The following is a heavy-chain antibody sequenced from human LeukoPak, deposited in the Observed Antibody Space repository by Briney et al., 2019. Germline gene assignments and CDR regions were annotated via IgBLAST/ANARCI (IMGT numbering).Heavy chain of an antibody. CDR2: IKEAGSEK. Sequence: GGSLRLSCAASGFTFSNYWMSWVRQAPGKGLEFMANIKEAGSEKYYVDSVKGRFTISRDNSKTTLYLHMNSLRVEDTAVYYCARSNGWYLDYWGQGTLVTVSS. V-gene: IGHV3-7*01. CDR3: ARSNGWYLDY. D-gene: IGHD6-19*01. J-gene: IGHJ4*02. CDR1: GFTFSNYW.